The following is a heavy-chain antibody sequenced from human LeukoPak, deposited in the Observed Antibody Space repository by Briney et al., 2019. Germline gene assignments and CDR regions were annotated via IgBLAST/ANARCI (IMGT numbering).Heavy chain of an antibody. Sequence: GGSLRLSCAVSGFSFSTYAMSWVRQAPGQGLEWVSAISGSGKTYYPDSVKGRFTISRDNSKNTLFLQMNGLRAEDTAVYYCAKERDAKGYFDYWGQGTLVTVSS. CDR1: GFSFSTYA. CDR2: ISGSGKT. J-gene: IGHJ4*02. CDR3: AKERDAKGYFDY. V-gene: IGHV3-23*01.